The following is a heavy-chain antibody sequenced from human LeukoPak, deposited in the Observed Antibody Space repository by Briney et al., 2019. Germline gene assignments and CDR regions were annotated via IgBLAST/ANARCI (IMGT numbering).Heavy chain of an antibody. J-gene: IGHJ3*02. CDR3: ARDSSGFWSGYYIFGAFDI. V-gene: IGHV4-59*01. CDR1: GGSISSYY. D-gene: IGHD3-3*01. Sequence: SETLSLTCTVSGGSISSYYWSWIRQPPGKGLEWIGYIYYSGSTNYNPSLKSRVTISVDTSKNQFSLKLSSVTAADTAVYYCARDSSGFWSGYYIFGAFDIWGQGTMDTVSS. CDR2: IYYSGST.